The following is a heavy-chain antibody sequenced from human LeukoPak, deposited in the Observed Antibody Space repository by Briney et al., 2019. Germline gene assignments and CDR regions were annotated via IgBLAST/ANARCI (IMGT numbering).Heavy chain of an antibody. J-gene: IGHJ5*02. D-gene: IGHD3-16*01. V-gene: IGHV4-34*01. CDR2: INHSGST. CDR3: ARERGRAEGFDP. CDR1: GGSFSGYY. Sequence: PSETLSLTCAVYGGSFSGYYWSWIRQPPGKGLEWIGEINHSGSTNYNPSLKSRVTISVDKSKNQFSLKLSPVTAADTAVYYCARERGRAEGFDPWGQGTLVTVSS.